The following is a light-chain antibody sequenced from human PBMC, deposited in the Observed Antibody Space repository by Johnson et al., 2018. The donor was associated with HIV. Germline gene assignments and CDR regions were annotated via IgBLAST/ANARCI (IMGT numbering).Light chain of an antibody. CDR3: GTWDSSLSVYV. J-gene: IGLJ1*01. Sequence: QSVLTQPPSVSAAPGQEVIISCSGSTSNVGNNFVSWYQQFPGRAPKLLIYENNKRPSGIPDRFSGSKSGTSALLGITGLQTGEEADYYCGTWDSSLSVYVFGIAAKVTVL. CDR2: ENN. CDR1: TSNVGNNF. V-gene: IGLV1-51*02.